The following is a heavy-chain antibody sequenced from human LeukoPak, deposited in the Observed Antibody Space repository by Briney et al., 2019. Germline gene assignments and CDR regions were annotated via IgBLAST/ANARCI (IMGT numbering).Heavy chain of an antibody. Sequence: PGGSLRLSCAAPGFTFSNYGMAWVRQAPGKGLEWVASISTSSSYIFYADSVKGRFTISRDNAKNSLSLQLNSMRADDTAVYFCARNRYGYGSGGYSPEHFHHWGQGTLVTVSA. J-gene: IGHJ1*01. D-gene: IGHD6-19*01. CDR2: ISTSSSYI. CDR3: ARNRYGYGSGGYSPEHFHH. V-gene: IGHV3-21*01. CDR1: GFTFSNYG.